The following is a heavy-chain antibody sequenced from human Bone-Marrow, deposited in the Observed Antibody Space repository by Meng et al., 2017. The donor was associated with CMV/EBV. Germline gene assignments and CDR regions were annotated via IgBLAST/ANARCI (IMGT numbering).Heavy chain of an antibody. D-gene: IGHD3-3*01. CDR1: GGSFSGYY. Sequence: SETLSLTCAVYGGSFSGYYWSWIRQPPGKGLEWIGEVNHSGSTNYNPSLKSRVTISVDTSKNQFSLKLSSVTAADTAVYYCARERYDYDFGVVKWFDPWGQGTLVTVSS. J-gene: IGHJ5*02. V-gene: IGHV4-34*01. CDR3: ARERYDYDFGVVKWFDP. CDR2: VNHSGST.